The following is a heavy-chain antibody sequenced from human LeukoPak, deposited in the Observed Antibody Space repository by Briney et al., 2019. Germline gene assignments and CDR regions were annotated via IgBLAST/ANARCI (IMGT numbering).Heavy chain of an antibody. J-gene: IGHJ6*02. CDR3: ARGGGLDV. CDR1: GFTFNTYW. D-gene: IGHD3-16*01. CDR2: INPSESVK. Sequence: GGSLRLSCTASGFTFNTYWMNWARQAPGKGLEWVASINPSESVKYXVNSVKGRFTISRDNAKNSLYLQMSNLRAEDTAVYFCARGGGLDVWGQGATVTVSS. V-gene: IGHV3-7*03.